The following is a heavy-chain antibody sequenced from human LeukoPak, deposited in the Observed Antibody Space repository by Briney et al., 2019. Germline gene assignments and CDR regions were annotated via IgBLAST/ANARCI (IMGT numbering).Heavy chain of an antibody. V-gene: IGHV3-7*01. CDR2: IKQDGSEK. D-gene: IGHD3-10*01. CDR3: ARDHQLAGATGSEDY. J-gene: IGHJ4*02. Sequence: SGGSLRLSCAASGFIFSSYWMSWVRQAPGKGLEWVANIKQDGSEKYYVDSVKGRFTISRDNAKNSLYLQMNSLRAEDTAVYYCARDHQLAGATGSEDYWGQGTLVTVSS. CDR1: GFIFSSYW.